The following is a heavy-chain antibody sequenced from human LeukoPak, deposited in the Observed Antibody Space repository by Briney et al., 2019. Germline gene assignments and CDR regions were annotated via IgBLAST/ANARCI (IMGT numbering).Heavy chain of an antibody. Sequence: GGSLRLSCAASGFTFSSYSMNWVRQAPGKGLDWVSSISSSSSYIYYADSVKGRFTISRDNAKNSLYLQMNSLRAEDTAVYYCARDTGYSSSLNWFDPWGQGTLVTVSS. CDR1: GFTFSSYS. CDR3: ARDTGYSSSLNWFDP. CDR2: ISSSSSYI. J-gene: IGHJ5*02. D-gene: IGHD6-13*01. V-gene: IGHV3-21*01.